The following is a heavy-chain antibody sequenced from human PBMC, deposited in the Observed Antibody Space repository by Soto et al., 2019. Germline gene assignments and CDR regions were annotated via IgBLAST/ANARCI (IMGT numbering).Heavy chain of an antibody. CDR3: ASGWQQLVPFDY. J-gene: IGHJ4*02. CDR2: FDPEDGET. V-gene: IGHV1-24*01. CDR1: GYTLTELS. D-gene: IGHD6-6*01. Sequence: GASVKVSCKASGYTLTELSMHWVRQAPGKGLEWMGGFDPEDGETIYAQKFQGRVTMTEDTSTDTAYMELSSLRSEDTAVYYCASGWQQLVPFDYWGQGTLVTVSS.